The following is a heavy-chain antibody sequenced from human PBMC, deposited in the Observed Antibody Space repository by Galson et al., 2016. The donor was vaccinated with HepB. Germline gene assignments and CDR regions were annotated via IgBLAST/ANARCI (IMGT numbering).Heavy chain of an antibody. CDR3: AKDMGDS. D-gene: IGHD3-10*01. CDR1: GFSFEYFA. Sequence: SLRLSCAASGFSFEYFAMSWVRQAPGKGLEWVSTISISGRHTHYADSVKGPFTISRDSSKNTLFLQMNSLRAEDTALYYCAKDMGDSWGQGTLVTVSS. V-gene: IGHV3-23*01. CDR2: ISISGRHT. J-gene: IGHJ4*02.